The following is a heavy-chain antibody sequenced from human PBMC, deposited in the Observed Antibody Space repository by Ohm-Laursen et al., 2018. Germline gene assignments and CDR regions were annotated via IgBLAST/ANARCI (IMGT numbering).Heavy chain of an antibody. J-gene: IGHJ2*01. CDR1: GGSINNYD. Sequence: SDTLSLTCPVSGGSINNYDWSWIRQPPGKGPEWIGYIYYTGRSTNYNPSLKSRVTISVDTSNNQFSLTLTSMTAADTAIYYCARQAGSFDLWGRGSLVTVSS. V-gene: IGHV4-59*08. D-gene: IGHD1-26*01. CDR2: IYYTGRST. CDR3: ARQAGSFDL.